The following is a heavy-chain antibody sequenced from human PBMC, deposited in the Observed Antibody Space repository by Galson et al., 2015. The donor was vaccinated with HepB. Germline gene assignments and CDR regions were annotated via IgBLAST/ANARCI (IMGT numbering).Heavy chain of an antibody. CDR3: ARDYDSGYDFAFDI. CDR2: IYYSGST. V-gene: IGHV4-59*01. D-gene: IGHD5-12*01. J-gene: IGHJ3*02. Sequence: ETLSLTCTVSGGSISSYYWSWIRQPPGKGLEWIGYIYYSGSTNYNPSLKSRVTISVDTSKNQFSLKLSSVTAADTAVYYCARDYDSGYDFAFDIWGQGTMVTVSS. CDR1: GGSISSYY.